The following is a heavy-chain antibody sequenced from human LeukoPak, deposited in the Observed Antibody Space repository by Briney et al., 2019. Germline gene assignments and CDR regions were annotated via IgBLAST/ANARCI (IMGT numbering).Heavy chain of an antibody. CDR1: GYTFTGYY. CDR2: INPNSGGT. D-gene: IGHD3-3*02. CDR3: ARGAVLEWLLYDY. J-gene: IGHJ4*02. Sequence: ASVKVSCKASGYTFTGYYMHWVRQAPGQGLEWMGWINPNSGGTNYAQKFQGWVTMTRDTSISTAYMELSRLRSDDTAVYYCARGAVLEWLLYDYWGQGTLVTVSS. V-gene: IGHV1-2*04.